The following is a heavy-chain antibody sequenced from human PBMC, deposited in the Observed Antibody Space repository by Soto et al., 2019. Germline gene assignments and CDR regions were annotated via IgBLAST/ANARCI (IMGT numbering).Heavy chain of an antibody. CDR3: ARDDVIAVAGPESFDI. CDR2: ISAYNGNT. D-gene: IGHD6-19*01. J-gene: IGHJ3*02. Sequence: ASVKVSCKASGYTSTNYGMHWVRQAPGQGLEWMGWISAYNGNTNYAQKLQGRVTMTTDTSTSTAYMELRSLRSDDTAVYYCARDDVIAVAGPESFDIWGQGTMVTVSS. CDR1: GYTSTNYG. V-gene: IGHV1-18*01.